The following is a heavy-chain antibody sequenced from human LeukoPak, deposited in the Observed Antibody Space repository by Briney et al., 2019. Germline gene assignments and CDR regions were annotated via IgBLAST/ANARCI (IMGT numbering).Heavy chain of an antibody. CDR3: AKDRGAVSGINYYGMDV. D-gene: IGHD6-19*01. CDR1: GFTFNHYG. V-gene: IGHV3-30*18. J-gene: IGHJ6*02. Sequence: GGSLRLSCAVSGFTFNHYGMHWVRQAPGKGLEWVAVISNDGSNKYYADSVKGRSTISRDNSKSTLYLQMNSLRAEDTAVYYCAKDRGAVSGINYYGMDVWGQGTTVTVSS. CDR2: ISNDGSNK.